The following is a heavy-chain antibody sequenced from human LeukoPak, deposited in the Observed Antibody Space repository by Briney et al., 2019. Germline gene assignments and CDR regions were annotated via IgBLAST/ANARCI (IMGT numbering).Heavy chain of an antibody. D-gene: IGHD3-9*01. CDR2: IYYSGST. J-gene: IGHJ4*02. CDR3: ARVRGYDILTGYFDY. Sequence: SETLSLTCPVSAGSISSYYWSWIRQPPGKGLEWIGYIYYSGSTNYNPSLKSRVTISVDTSKNQFSLKLSSVTAADTAVYYCARVRGYDILTGYFDYWGQGTLVTVSS. CDR1: AGSISSYY. V-gene: IGHV4-59*01.